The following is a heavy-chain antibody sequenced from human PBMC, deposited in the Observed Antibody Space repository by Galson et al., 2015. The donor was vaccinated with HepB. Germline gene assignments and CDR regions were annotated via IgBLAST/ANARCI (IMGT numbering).Heavy chain of an antibody. Sequence: LSLTCTVSGGSIGSYYWNWIRQPPGKGLEWIGYIYYNGNTNYNPPLKSRVTMSVDMSKNQFSLKLNSATAADTAVYYCARDGGYCGGDCGYYDHWGQGTLVTVSS. CDR1: GGSIGSYY. CDR2: IYYNGNT. J-gene: IGHJ4*02. V-gene: IGHV4-59*01. CDR3: ARDGGYCGGDCGYYDH. D-gene: IGHD2-21*02.